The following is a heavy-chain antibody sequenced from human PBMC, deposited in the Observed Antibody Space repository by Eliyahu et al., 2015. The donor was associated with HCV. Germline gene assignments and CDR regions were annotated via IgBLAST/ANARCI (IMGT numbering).Heavy chain of an antibody. Sequence: EVQLLESGGGLVWPGRSLRLSCTISGFTFGDYAMSWFRQAPGRGLEWVGFISTKAYGGTTEYAASVKGRFTISRDDSKSIAYLQMNSLKTEDTAVYYCTRCKGDSSGIGDYWGQGTLVTVSS. CDR2: ISTKAYGGTT. J-gene: IGHJ4*02. CDR1: GFTFGDYA. D-gene: IGHD3-22*01. V-gene: IGHV3-49*03. CDR3: TRCKGDSSGIGDY.